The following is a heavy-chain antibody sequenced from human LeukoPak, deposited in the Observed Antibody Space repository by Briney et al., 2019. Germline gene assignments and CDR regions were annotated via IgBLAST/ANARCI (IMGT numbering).Heavy chain of an antibody. CDR3: ASLAGYCGGGSCSSPDAFDI. D-gene: IGHD2-15*01. CDR1: GYSFTSYW. Sequence: GESLKISCKGSGYSFTSYWIGWVRQMPGKGLEWMGIIYPGDSDTRYSPSFQGQVTISADKSISTAYLQWSSLKASDTAMYYCASLAGYCGGGSCSSPDAFDIWGQGTMVTVSS. CDR2: IYPGDSDT. V-gene: IGHV5-51*01. J-gene: IGHJ3*02.